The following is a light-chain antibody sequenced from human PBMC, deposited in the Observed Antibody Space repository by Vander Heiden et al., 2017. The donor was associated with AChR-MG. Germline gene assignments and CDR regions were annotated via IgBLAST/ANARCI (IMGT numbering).Light chain of an antibody. CDR3: SSYAGSSNFVV. J-gene: IGLJ2*01. Sequence: QSALTQPPSASGSPGQSVTISCTGATSDIVDYNYVSWYQHHPGKAPKLMISQVSKRLSGVPDRFSGSRSGNTASLTVSGLQAEDEADYYCSSYAGSSNFVVFGGGTKLTVL. CDR1: TSDIVDYNY. V-gene: IGLV2-8*01. CDR2: QVS.